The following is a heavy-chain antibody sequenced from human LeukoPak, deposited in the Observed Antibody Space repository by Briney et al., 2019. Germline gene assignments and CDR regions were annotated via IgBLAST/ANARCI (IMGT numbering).Heavy chain of an antibody. J-gene: IGHJ4*02. CDR1: GFTFSSYG. D-gene: IGHD6-13*01. CDR2: ISYDGSNK. V-gene: IGHV3-30*18. CDR3: AKPFGSSSWSFDY. Sequence: GRSLRLSCAASGFTFSSYGMHWVRQAPGKGLEWVAVISYDGSNKYYADSVKGRFTISRDNSKNTLYLQMNSLRAEDTAVYYCAKPFGSSSWSFDYWGQGTLGTVSS.